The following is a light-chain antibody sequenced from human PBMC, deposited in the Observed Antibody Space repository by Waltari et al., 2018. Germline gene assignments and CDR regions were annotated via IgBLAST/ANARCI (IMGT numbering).Light chain of an antibody. CDR1: SSNIGAGYD. Sequence: QSVLTQPPSLSGAPGQRVTISCTGSSSNIGAGYDVHWYQQLPGTAPKLLIYGNSNRPSRVPDRFSGSKSGTSASLAITGLQTEDEADYYCQSYDSSLSGVVFGGGTKLTVL. J-gene: IGLJ2*01. CDR2: GNS. CDR3: QSYDSSLSGVV. V-gene: IGLV1-40*01.